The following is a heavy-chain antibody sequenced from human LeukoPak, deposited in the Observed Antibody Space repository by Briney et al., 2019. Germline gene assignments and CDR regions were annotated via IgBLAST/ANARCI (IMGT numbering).Heavy chain of an antibody. CDR2: IKQDGSEK. CDR3: ARGPSYCGSNCYYYFEY. V-gene: IGHV3-7*01. J-gene: IGHJ4*02. Sequence: GGSLRLSCAASGFTFSGYWMSWVRQAPGKGLEWVANIKQDGSEKYYVDSVKGRFTISRDNAKNSLYLQMNSLGAEDTAVYYCARGPSYCGSNCYYYFEYWGQGTLVTVSS. CDR1: GFTFSGYW. D-gene: IGHD2-21*01.